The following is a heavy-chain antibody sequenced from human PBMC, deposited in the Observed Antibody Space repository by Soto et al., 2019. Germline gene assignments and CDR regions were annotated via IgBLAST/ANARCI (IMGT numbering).Heavy chain of an antibody. D-gene: IGHD6-19*01. J-gene: IGHJ4*02. Sequence: QVQLQQWGAGLLKPSETLSLTCAVYGGSFSAYYWSWIRQPPGKGLEWIGEINHSGSTNYNPSLKSGVTISVETSRNQFSLKLSSVTAADTAVYYCAEVAVAGSALFDYWGKGTLVTVSS. CDR1: GGSFSAYY. CDR3: AEVAVAGSALFDY. CDR2: INHSGST. V-gene: IGHV4-34*02.